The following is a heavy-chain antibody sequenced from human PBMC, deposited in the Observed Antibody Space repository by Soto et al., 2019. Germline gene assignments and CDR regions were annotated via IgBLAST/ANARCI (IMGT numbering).Heavy chain of an antibody. CDR3: ARLGSGSYPQYYYYYGMDV. Sequence: SETLSLTCTVSGGSISSSSYYWGWIRQPPGKGLEWIGSIYYSGSTYYNPSLKSRVTISVDTSKNQFSLKLSSVTAADTAVYYCARLGSGSYPQYYYYYGMDVWGQGTTVT. D-gene: IGHD3-10*01. CDR1: GGSISSSSYY. V-gene: IGHV4-39*01. J-gene: IGHJ6*02. CDR2: IYYSGST.